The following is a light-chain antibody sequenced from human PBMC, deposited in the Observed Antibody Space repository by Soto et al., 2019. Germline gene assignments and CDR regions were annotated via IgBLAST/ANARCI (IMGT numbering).Light chain of an antibody. CDR3: TSYTSSDTVV. V-gene: IGLV2-14*01. CDR1: SSDIGGYNY. CDR2: AVS. Sequence: QSALTQAASVSWSPGQSITISCTGTSSDIGGYNYVSWYQQRPGKAPKLMIYAVSYRPSGISNRFSGSKSGNTASLTISGLQAEDEAVYYCTSYTSSDTVVFGGGTKLTVL. J-gene: IGLJ2*01.